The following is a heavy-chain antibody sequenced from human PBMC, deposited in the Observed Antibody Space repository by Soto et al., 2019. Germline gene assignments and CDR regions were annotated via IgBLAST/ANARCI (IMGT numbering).Heavy chain of an antibody. Sequence: GGSLRLSCAASGFTFSSYAMHWVRQAPGKGLEWVAVISYDGSNKYYADSVKGRFTISRDNSKNTLYLQMNSLRAEDTAVYYCASTNSGSSPYYYYYYGMDVWGQGTTVTVSS. CDR1: GFTFSSYA. CDR3: ASTNSGSSPYYYYYYGMDV. D-gene: IGHD3-10*01. V-gene: IGHV3-30-3*01. CDR2: ISYDGSNK. J-gene: IGHJ6*02.